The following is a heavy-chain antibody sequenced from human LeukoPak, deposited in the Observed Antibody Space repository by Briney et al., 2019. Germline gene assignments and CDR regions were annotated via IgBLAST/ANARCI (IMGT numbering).Heavy chain of an antibody. V-gene: IGHV3-53*01. J-gene: IGHJ4*02. CDR3: ARDLDYYGSGSYYNHFDY. CDR1: GFTVLSNY. D-gene: IGHD3-10*01. CDR2: IYSFNTT. Sequence: GGSLRLSCAASGFTVLSNYMTWVRQAPRKGLEWASVIYSFNTTYYADSVNGRFTIFRDTSKNTLHLQMDRLRADVTAVYYCARDLDYYGSGSYYNHFDYWGQGTLVTVSS.